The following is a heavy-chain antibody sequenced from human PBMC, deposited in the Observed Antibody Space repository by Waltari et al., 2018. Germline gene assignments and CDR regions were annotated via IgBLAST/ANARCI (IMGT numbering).Heavy chain of an antibody. CDR3: ARDSSGNDY. CDR1: GFHFSTFW. Sequence: EVQVVESGGGLVQPGGSLTISCGASGFHFSTFWMSWFRQAPGKGLEWVANIKEDGSAKYYIDSVRGRFTISRDNAKNSLYLQMNSLRVDDTAMYYCARDSSGNDYWGQGTLVTVS. J-gene: IGHJ4*02. D-gene: IGHD1-26*01. CDR2: IKEDGSAK. V-gene: IGHV3-7*01.